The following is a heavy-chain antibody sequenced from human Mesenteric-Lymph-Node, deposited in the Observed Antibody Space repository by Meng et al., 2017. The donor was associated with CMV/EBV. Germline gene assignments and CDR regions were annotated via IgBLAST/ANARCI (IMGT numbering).Heavy chain of an antibody. CDR3: EAEILGVTTRAGVY. Sequence: GYGSSFTRYGFGWMRQQPGKGREWMGIMYAGDSDANNSQSLQSQITITADKTISTAYMQWSSQKAADTAMYYCEAEILGVTTRAGVYWGQGTLVTVSS. CDR1: GSSFTRYG. V-gene: IGHV5-51*01. CDR2: MYAGDSDA. J-gene: IGHJ4*02. D-gene: IGHD4-11*01.